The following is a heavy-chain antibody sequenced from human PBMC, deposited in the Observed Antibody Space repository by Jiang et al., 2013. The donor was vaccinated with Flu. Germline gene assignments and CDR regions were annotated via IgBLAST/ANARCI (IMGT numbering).Heavy chain of an antibody. CDR2: IYYSGST. Sequence: SLTCTVSGGSISSSSYYWGWIRQPPGKGLEWIGSIYYSGSTYYNPSLKSRVTISVDTSKNQFSLKLSSVTAADTAVYYCARPKSYDSSGYYYGYWGQGTLVTVSS. D-gene: IGHD3-22*01. V-gene: IGHV4-39*01. CDR3: ARPKSYDSSGYYYGY. CDR1: GGSISSSSYY. J-gene: IGHJ4*02.